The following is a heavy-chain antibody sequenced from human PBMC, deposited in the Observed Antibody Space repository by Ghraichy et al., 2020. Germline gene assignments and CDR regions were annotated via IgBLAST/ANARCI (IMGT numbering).Heavy chain of an antibody. CDR3: AREIGVAVAGTDY. D-gene: IGHD6-19*01. CDR2: ISSSSSYI. V-gene: IGHV3-21*01. J-gene: IGHJ4*02. CDR1: GFTFRSYS. Sequence: GGSLRLSCAASGFTFRSYSMNWVRQAPGKGLEWVSFISSSSSYIYYVDSVKGRFTISRDNAKNSLYLQMNSLRVEDTAVYYCAREIGVAVAGTDYWGQGTLVTVSS.